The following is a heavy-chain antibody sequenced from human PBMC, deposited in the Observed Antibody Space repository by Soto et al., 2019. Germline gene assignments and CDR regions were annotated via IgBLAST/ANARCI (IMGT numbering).Heavy chain of an antibody. D-gene: IGHD3-10*01. CDR1: GFTFSSYS. Sequence: GGSLRLSCAASGFTFSSYSMNWVRQAPGKGLEWVSYISSSSSTIYYADSVKGRFTISRDNAKNSLYLQMNRLRDEDTAVYYCARNRLWFGDQGGMDVWGQGTTVTVSS. CDR2: ISSSSSTI. V-gene: IGHV3-48*02. J-gene: IGHJ6*02. CDR3: ARNRLWFGDQGGMDV.